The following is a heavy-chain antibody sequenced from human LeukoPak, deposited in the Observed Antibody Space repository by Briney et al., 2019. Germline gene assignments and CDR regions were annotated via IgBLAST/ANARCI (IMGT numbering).Heavy chain of an antibody. Sequence: SETLSLTCAVYGGSFSGYYWSWIRQPPGKGLEWIGEINHSGSTNYNPSLKSPVTISVDTSKNQFSLKLSSVTAADTAVYYCARDDCSGGSCYLGLDYWGQGTLVTVSS. CDR1: GGSFSGYY. J-gene: IGHJ4*02. D-gene: IGHD2-15*01. V-gene: IGHV4-34*01. CDR2: INHSGST. CDR3: ARDDCSGGSCYLGLDY.